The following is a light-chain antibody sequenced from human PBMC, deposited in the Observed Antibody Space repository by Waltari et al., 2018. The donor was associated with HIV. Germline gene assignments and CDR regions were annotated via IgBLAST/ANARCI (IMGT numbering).Light chain of an antibody. CDR2: DDY. V-gene: IGLV1-51*01. Sequence: SVFTQPPSVSAAPGQKVTISRSGTTPNIRRSYVAWYQTLTGTAPKLLIYDDYKRPSGIPDRFSGSKSGTSATLAITGLQTGDEADYYCGTWDSSLSAGIFGGGTKLTVL. CDR1: TPNIRRSY. J-gene: IGLJ2*01. CDR3: GTWDSSLSAGI.